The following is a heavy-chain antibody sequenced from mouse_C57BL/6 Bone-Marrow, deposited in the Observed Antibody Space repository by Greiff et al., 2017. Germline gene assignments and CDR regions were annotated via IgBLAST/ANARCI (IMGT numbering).Heavy chain of an antibody. Sequence: QVQLQQPGAELVRPGTSVKLSCKASGYTFTSYWMNWVKQRPGQGLEWIGVIDPSDSYTNYNQKFKGKATLTVDTSSSPAYMQLSSLTSEDSAVYFCARGLLAWLADWGAGTLVTVSA. CDR2: IDPSDSYT. CDR1: GYTFTSYW. V-gene: IGHV1-59*01. J-gene: IGHJ3*01. D-gene: IGHD2-3*01. CDR3: ARGLLAWLAD.